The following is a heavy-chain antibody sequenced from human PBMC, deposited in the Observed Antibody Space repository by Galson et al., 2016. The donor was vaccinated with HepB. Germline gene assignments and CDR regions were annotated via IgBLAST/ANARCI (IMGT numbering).Heavy chain of an antibody. J-gene: IGHJ5*02. V-gene: IGHV3-15*07. Sequence: SLRLSCAASGFSFSHAWMHWVRQAPGKGLEWVGRIKSKTDGGTTDYAAPVKGRFATSRDNSKDTLYLQMNRLKTEDTGVYYCTVAASYDFWSGYYMLDPRGQGTLVTVSS. CDR3: TVAASYDFWSGYYMLDP. CDR1: GFSFSHAW. D-gene: IGHD3-3*01. CDR2: IKSKTDGGTT.